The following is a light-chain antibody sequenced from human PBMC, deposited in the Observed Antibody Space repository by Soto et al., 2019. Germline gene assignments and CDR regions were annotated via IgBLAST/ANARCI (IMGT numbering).Light chain of an antibody. CDR2: RNN. J-gene: IGLJ1*01. V-gene: IGLV1-47*01. Sequence: QSVLTQPPSTSRTPGQRVTISCSGSRSDIGSNAVYWYQQLPGTAPKLLIYRNNQRPSGVPDRFSGTKSGTSASLAISGLRSEDEADYYCAAWNDGLSGFVFGTGTKLTVL. CDR3: AAWNDGLSGFV. CDR1: RSDIGSNA.